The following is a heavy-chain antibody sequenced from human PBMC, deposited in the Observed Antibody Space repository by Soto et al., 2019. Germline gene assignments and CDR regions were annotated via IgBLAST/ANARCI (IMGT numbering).Heavy chain of an antibody. Sequence: VKVSYKASGGSLTTYTISWVRQAPGQGLAWMGGIIPIFGTPDYAESHQGRLTITADESTNTAYMELSSLTFEDTAVYYCARGEQAGYLKTLTYDEMGVWGQGTTFTVYS. J-gene: IGHJ6*02. CDR2: IIPIFGTP. CDR1: GGSLTTYT. CDR3: ARGEQAGYLKTLTYDEMGV. V-gene: IGHV1-69*13. D-gene: IGHD1-26*01.